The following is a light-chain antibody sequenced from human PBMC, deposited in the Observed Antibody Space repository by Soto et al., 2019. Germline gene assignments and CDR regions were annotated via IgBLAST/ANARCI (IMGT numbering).Light chain of an antibody. CDR1: QSISNY. CDR2: AAS. J-gene: IGKJ5*01. CDR3: QQSYSTPLVT. V-gene: IGKV1-39*01. Sequence: DIQMTQSPSSLSASVGDRVTITCRASQSISNYLNWYQQKPGKVPKLLIYAASSLQSGVPSRFSGSGYGTDFTLTISSLQPEDFASYHCQQSYSTPLVTFGQGTRLEIK.